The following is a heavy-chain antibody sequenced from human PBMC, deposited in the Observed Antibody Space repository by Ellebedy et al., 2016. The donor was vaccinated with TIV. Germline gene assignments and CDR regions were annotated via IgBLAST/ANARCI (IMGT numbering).Heavy chain of an antibody. Sequence: AASVKVSCKASGYIFTNYGISWVRQAPGRGLEWMGWISAYNGNTNYAQKFQGRVTLTTDTSTTTAYMELSRLRSDDTAVYYCARGDGYNNPPDYWGQGSLVTVSS. J-gene: IGHJ4*02. D-gene: IGHD5-24*01. CDR1: GYIFTNYG. V-gene: IGHV1-18*04. CDR3: ARGDGYNNPPDY. CDR2: ISAYNGNT.